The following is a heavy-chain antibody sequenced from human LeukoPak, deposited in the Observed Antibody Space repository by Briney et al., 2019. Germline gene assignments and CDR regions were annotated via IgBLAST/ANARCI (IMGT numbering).Heavy chain of an antibody. J-gene: IGHJ4*02. CDR1: GFTFRTYW. V-gene: IGHV3-74*01. CDR3: ARGLGSPTDY. Sequence: PGGSLRLSCAASGFTFRTYWMHWLRQAPGKGLVWVSRINDDGSTTTYVDSVKGRFTISRDNAKSTLYLQMNSLRAEDTAVYYCARGLGSPTDYWGQGTLVTVSS. CDR2: INDDGSTT. D-gene: IGHD1-26*01.